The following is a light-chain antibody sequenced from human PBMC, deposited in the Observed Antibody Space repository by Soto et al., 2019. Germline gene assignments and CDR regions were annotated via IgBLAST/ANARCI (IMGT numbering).Light chain of an antibody. Sequence: VVMTQSPLSLPVTLGQPASISCTSSQSLVDSGGNTYFNWYQLRPGQPPRRLIYKISNRDSGVPDRFSARGSGTYFTLQISRVEAEDVGVYQCMQGTLWPWTFGQGTKVEIK. J-gene: IGKJ1*01. CDR3: MQGTLWPWT. V-gene: IGKV2-30*01. CDR1: QSLVDSGGNTY. CDR2: KIS.